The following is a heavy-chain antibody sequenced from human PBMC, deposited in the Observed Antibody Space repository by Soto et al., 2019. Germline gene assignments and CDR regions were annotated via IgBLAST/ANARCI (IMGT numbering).Heavy chain of an antibody. CDR1: RGSINLWY. J-gene: IGHJ4*02. CDR3: ARTYYDILTGYRFDS. Sequence: SETLSLTCTVSRGSINLWYWSWIRQPPGKGLEWIGYIYYSGSTHYNPYLKSRVTISVDTSKNQFSLKLNSVTAADTAVYYCARTYYDILTGYRFDSWGPGTLVTVSS. CDR2: IYYSGST. V-gene: IGHV4-59*01. D-gene: IGHD3-9*01.